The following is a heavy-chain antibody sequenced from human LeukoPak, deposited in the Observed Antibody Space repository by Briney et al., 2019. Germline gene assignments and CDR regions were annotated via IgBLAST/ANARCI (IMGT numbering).Heavy chain of an antibody. D-gene: IGHD4/OR15-4a*01. CDR1: SDSIRSNNW. V-gene: IGHV4-4*02. CDR2: IYHSGST. J-gene: IGHJ6*04. Sequence: PSETLSLTCAVSSDSIRSNNWWSWVRQPPGKGLEWIGEIYHSGSTDYNPSLKSRVTISAGMSKNQLSLKLSSVTAADTAVYYCVRVPFAFYGMEVWGKGTTVSVSS. CDR3: VRVPFAFYGMEV.